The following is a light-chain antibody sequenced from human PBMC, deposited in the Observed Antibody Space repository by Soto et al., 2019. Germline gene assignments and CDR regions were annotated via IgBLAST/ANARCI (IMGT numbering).Light chain of an antibody. CDR3: QQYYQWPSYT. J-gene: IGKJ2*01. Sequence: EIVMTQSPLTLSASPGDRAIFSCRASQSVGSNIAWYQQKPGQSPWLLVYDASTRATAIPARFSGSGSGTEFTLTTNTLQPEDFAVYYCQQYYQWPSYTFGQGTKVDIK. CDR2: DAS. CDR1: QSVGSN. V-gene: IGKV3-15*01.